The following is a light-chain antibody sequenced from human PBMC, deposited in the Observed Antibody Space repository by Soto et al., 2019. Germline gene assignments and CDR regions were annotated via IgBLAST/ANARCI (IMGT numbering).Light chain of an antibody. J-gene: IGLJ2*01. CDR2: SDN. V-gene: IGLV1-44*01. CDR1: SSNIGGNP. CDR3: AAWDDSLNGRV. Sequence: QSVLTQPPSASGTPGQRVTISCSGSSSNIGGNPVNWYQQLPGTAPKLLIYSDNQRPSGVPDRFSVSKSGTSASLAISGLQSDEEADYYCAAWDDSLNGRVFGGGTKLTVL.